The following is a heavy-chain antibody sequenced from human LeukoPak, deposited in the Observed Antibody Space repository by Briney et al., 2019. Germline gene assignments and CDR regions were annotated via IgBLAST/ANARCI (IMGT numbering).Heavy chain of an antibody. Sequence: ASVKVSCKASGYTFTSYDINWVRQATGQGLEWMGWTNPNSGNTGYAQKFQGRVTMTRNTSISTAYMELSSLRSEDTAVYYCARGRKRGGSCYFYYWGQGTLVTVSS. D-gene: IGHD2-15*01. CDR3: ARGRKRGGSCYFYY. CDR2: TNPNSGNT. V-gene: IGHV1-8*01. J-gene: IGHJ4*02. CDR1: GYTFTSYD.